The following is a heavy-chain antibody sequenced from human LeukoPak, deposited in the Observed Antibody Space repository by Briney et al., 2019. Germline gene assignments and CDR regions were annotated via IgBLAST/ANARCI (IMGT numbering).Heavy chain of an antibody. D-gene: IGHD5-12*01. CDR2: IYNSGST. Sequence: SETLSLTCTVSGGSISSYYWSWIRPPPGKGLEWIGNIYNSGSTNYNPSLKSRVTISVDSSKKQFSLKLISVTAADTAVYYCARQGGYASPFDYWGQGTLVTVSS. V-gene: IGHV4-59*08. CDR3: ARQGGYASPFDY. CDR1: GGSISSYY. J-gene: IGHJ4*02.